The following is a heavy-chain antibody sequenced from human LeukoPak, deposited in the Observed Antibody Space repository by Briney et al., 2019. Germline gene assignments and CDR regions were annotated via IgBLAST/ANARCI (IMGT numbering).Heavy chain of an antibody. Sequence: GGSPRLSCAASGFTFSTYEMSWVRQASGKGLEWISYISSSGSTIYYADSVKGRFTISRDNAKNSLYLQMNSLRAEDTAVYYCARVGPLRFLEWFPNYFDYWGQGTLVTVSS. CDR1: GFTFSTYE. J-gene: IGHJ4*02. CDR2: ISSSGSTI. CDR3: ARVGPLRFLEWFPNYFDY. D-gene: IGHD3-3*01. V-gene: IGHV3-48*03.